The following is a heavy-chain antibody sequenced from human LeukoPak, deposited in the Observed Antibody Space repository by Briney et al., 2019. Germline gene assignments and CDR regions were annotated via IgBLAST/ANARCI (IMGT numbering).Heavy chain of an antibody. D-gene: IGHD6-19*01. Sequence: SETLSLTCTVSGGSISSYYWSWIRQPPGKGLEWIGYIYYSGSTNYNPSLKSRDTISVDTSKNQFSLKLSSVTAADTAVYYCARWGSSGWYFQHWGQGTLVTVSS. CDR2: IYYSGST. J-gene: IGHJ1*01. CDR1: GGSISSYY. V-gene: IGHV4-59*01. CDR3: ARWGSSGWYFQH.